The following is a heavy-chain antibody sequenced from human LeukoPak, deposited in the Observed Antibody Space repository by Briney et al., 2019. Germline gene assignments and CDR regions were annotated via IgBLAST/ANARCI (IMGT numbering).Heavy chain of an antibody. V-gene: IGHV4-4*02. CDR1: GGSISSSNW. J-gene: IGHJ4*02. D-gene: IGHD3-22*01. Sequence: SGTLSLTCAVSGGSISSSNWWSWVRQPPGKGLEWIGYIYYSGSTYYNPSLKSRVTISVDTSKNQFSLKLSSVTAADTAVYYCARSHYDSSGYYYQNNPFDYWGQGTLVTVSS. CDR2: IYYSGST. CDR3: ARSHYDSSGYYYQNNPFDY.